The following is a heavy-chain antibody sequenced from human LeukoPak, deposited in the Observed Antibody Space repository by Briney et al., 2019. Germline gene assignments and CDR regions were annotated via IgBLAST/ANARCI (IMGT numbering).Heavy chain of an antibody. CDR1: GFTFSSYS. Sequence: GGPLRLSCAASGFTFSSYSMNWVRQAPGKGLEWVSSISSSSSYIYYADSVKGRFTISRDNAKNSPYLQMNSLRAEDTAVYYCARDLYYYYYMDVWGKGTTVTVSS. J-gene: IGHJ6*03. CDR2: ISSSSSYI. CDR3: ARDLYYYYYMDV. V-gene: IGHV3-21*01.